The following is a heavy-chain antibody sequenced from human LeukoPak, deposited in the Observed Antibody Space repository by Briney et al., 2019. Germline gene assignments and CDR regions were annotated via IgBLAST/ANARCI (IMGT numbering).Heavy chain of an antibody. CDR3: AKDFTVTYGSGSYYSDY. CDR2: ISGSGGST. Sequence: PGGSLRLSCAASGFTFSSYAMSWVRQAPGKGLEWVSTISGSGGSTYYADSVKGRFTVSRDNSMTTLSLQMNSLRAEDTAVYYCAKDFTVTYGSGSYYSDYWGQGTLVTVSS. J-gene: IGHJ4*02. V-gene: IGHV3-23*01. CDR1: GFTFSSYA. D-gene: IGHD3-10*01.